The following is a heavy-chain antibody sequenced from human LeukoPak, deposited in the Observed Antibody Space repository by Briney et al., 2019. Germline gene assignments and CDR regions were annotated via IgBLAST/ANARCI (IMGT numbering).Heavy chain of an antibody. CDR3: ARSDWLYDYVWGSYRYTGGRFDY. D-gene: IGHD3-16*02. CDR2: VYHSGTT. Sequence: SQTLSLTCTVSGGSISSGEYYWSWIRQPPGKGLEWIGYVYHSGTTYHNPSLKSRVTMSVDRSKNQFSLNLNSVTAADTAVYYCARSDWLYDYVWGSYRYTGGRFDYWGQGTLVTVSS. CDR1: GGSISSGEYY. J-gene: IGHJ4*02. V-gene: IGHV4-30-2*01.